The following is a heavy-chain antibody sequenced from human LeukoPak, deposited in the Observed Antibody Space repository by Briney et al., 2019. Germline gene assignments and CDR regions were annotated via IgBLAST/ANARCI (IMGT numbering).Heavy chain of an antibody. CDR2: ISGSGGST. D-gene: IGHD2-15*01. Sequence: GESLRLSCAASGFTFSSYAMTWVRQAPGKGLEWVSAISGSGGSTYYADSVKGRFTISRDNSKNTLYLQMNSLRAEDTAVYYCAKPKARYCSGGSCYYDYWGQGTLVTVSS. CDR3: AKPKARYCSGGSCYYDY. V-gene: IGHV3-23*01. CDR1: GFTFSSYA. J-gene: IGHJ4*02.